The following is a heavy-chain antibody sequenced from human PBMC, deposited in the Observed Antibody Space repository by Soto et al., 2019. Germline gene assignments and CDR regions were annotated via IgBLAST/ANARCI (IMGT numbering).Heavy chain of an antibody. CDR2: IYYSGST. CDR1: GGSISSGGYY. J-gene: IGHJ3*02. V-gene: IGHV4-31*03. Sequence: QVQLQESGPGLVKPSQTLSLTCTVSGGSISSGGYYWSWIRQHPGKGLEWIGYIYYSGSTYYNPSLKSRVTISVDTSKNQFSLKLSSVTAADTAVYYCARERAPNYDILTANEGDDAFDIWGQGTMVTVSS. CDR3: ARERAPNYDILTANEGDDAFDI. D-gene: IGHD3-9*01.